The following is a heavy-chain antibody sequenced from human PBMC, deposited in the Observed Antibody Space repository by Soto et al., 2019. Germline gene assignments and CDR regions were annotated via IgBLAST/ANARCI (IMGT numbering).Heavy chain of an antibody. CDR1: GFTVSSNY. D-gene: IGHD6-19*01. J-gene: IGHJ6*02. Sequence: GGSLRLSCAASGFTVSSNYMSWVRQAPGKGLEWVSVIYSGGSTYYADSVKGRFTISRDNSKNTLYLQMNSLRAEDTAVYYCGRAPASDYSSRYYYYGMDVWGQGTTVTVSS. CDR2: IYSGGST. V-gene: IGHV3-66*01. CDR3: GRAPASDYSSRYYYYGMDV.